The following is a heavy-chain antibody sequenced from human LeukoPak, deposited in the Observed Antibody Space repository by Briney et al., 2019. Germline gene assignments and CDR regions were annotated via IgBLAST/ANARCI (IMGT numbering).Heavy chain of an antibody. Sequence: GASVKVSCKASGYTFTSYAMHWVRQAPGQRLEWMGWINAGNGNTKYSQEFQGRVTITRDTSASTAYMELSSLRSEDMAVYYCARGGTFAPFYYFDYWGQGTLVTVSS. D-gene: IGHD3-16*01. CDR3: ARGGTFAPFYYFDY. J-gene: IGHJ4*02. CDR2: INAGNGNT. V-gene: IGHV1-3*03. CDR1: GYTFTSYA.